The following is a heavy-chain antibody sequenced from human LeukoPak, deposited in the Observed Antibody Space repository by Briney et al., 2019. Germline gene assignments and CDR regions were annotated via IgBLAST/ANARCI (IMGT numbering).Heavy chain of an antibody. J-gene: IGHJ4*02. V-gene: IGHV4-39*01. D-gene: IGHD1-26*01. Sequence: SSETLSLTCTVSGGSISSSSYSWGWIRQPPGKGLERIGSIYYSGSTYYNPSLKSRVTISVDTSKNQFSLKLSSVTAADTAVYYCARQTAEWELLAWGRGTLVTVSS. CDR1: GGSISSSSYS. CDR2: IYYSGST. CDR3: ARQTAEWELLA.